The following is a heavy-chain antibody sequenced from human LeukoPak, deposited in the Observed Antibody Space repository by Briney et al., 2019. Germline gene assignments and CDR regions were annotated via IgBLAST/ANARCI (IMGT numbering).Heavy chain of an antibody. J-gene: IGHJ3*02. CDR1: GGSISSYY. Sequence: SETLSLTCSVSGGSISSYYWSWIRQPPGKGLECIGFIYSNGSTHYNPSLKSRVTMSVDRPQKQVSLRLSSVTAADTAVYYCARGGSYLSAFDIWGQGTMVTVSS. V-gene: IGHV4-59*01. D-gene: IGHD1-26*01. CDR2: IYSNGST. CDR3: ARGGSYLSAFDI.